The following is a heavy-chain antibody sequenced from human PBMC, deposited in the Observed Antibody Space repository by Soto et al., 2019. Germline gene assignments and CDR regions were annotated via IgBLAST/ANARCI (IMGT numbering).Heavy chain of an antibody. CDR2: IYSGGST. V-gene: IGHV4-61*01. Sequence: SETLSLTCTVSGGFVNSDTHSWSWIRQTPGKRLEWIGFIYSGGSTKNPSLRSRVTMSVDTSKNQFSLKLSSVTAADTAVYYCAREVTDLLAVDAAMVTVFDYWGQGTLVTVSS. CDR3: AREVTDLLAVDAAMVTVFDY. D-gene: IGHD5-18*01. J-gene: IGHJ4*02. CDR1: GGFVNSDTHS.